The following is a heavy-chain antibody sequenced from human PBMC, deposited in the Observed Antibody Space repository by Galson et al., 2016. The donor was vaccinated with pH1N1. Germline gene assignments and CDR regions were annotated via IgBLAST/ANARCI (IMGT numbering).Heavy chain of an antibody. CDR1: GFTLSDYY. CDR3: AREWGIGAAGPLDS. V-gene: IGHV3-11*01. J-gene: IGHJ4*02. Sequence: SLRLSCAASGFTLSDYYMNWIRETPERGLEWLSSIGSSGNVAYAESVKGRFTISRDNAQNSLLLQMDSLRVDDTALYYCAREWGIGAAGPLDSWGQGALVIVSS. D-gene: IGHD6-13*01. CDR2: IGSSGNV.